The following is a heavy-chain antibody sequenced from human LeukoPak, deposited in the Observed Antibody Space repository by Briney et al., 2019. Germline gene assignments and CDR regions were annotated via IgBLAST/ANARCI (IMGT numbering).Heavy chain of an antibody. CDR2: INHSGST. V-gene: IGHV4-34*01. CDR3: ARHFKGYGGRPGLFDY. J-gene: IGHJ4*02. CDR1: GGSFSGYY. Sequence: SETLSLTCAVYGGSFSGYYWSWIRQPPGKGLEWIGEINHSGSTNYNPSLKSRVTISVDTSKNQFSLKLSSVTAADTAVYYCARHFKGYGGRPGLFDYWGQGTLVTVSS. D-gene: IGHD4-23*01.